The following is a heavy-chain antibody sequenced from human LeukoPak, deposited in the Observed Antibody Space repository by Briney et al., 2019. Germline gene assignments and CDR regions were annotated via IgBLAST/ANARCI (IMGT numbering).Heavy chain of an antibody. CDR2: ISSSSSTI. D-gene: IGHD3-10*01. CDR3: ARDAPPRGSGSYSSN. CDR1: GFTFSTYS. V-gene: IGHV3-48*02. J-gene: IGHJ4*02. Sequence: KTGVSLRLSCAASGFTFSTYSMNWVRQAPGKGLEWVSYISSSSSTIYYADSVKGRFTISRDNAKNSLYLQMDSLRDEDTAVYYCARDAPPRGSGSYSSNWGQGTLVTVSS.